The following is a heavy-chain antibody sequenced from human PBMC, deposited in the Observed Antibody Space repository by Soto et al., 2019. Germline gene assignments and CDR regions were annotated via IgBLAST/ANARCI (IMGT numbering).Heavy chain of an antibody. Sequence: QVQLQESGPGLVKPSQTLSLTCTVSGGSISSGGYYWSWIRQHPGTGLEWIGYISYSGSTYYNPSRRTRGTMSGDTSKSQFALIPEAVTAADTAVYYCARGVLPWGQGTLVTVSS. CDR2: ISYSGST. J-gene: IGHJ5*01. CDR1: GGSISSGGYY. V-gene: IGHV4-31*03. CDR3: ARGVLP.